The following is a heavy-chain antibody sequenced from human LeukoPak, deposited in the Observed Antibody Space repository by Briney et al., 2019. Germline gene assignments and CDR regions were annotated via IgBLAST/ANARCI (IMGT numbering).Heavy chain of an antibody. J-gene: IGHJ4*02. CDR3: ARDGDSSGYSDY. CDR1: GGSISSYY. Sequence: SETLSLTCTVPGGSISSYYWSWIRQPAGKGLEWIGRIYTSGSTNYNPSLKSRVTMSVDTSKNQFSLKLSSVTAADTAVYYCARDGDSSGYSDYWGQGTLVTVSS. CDR2: IYTSGST. V-gene: IGHV4-4*07. D-gene: IGHD3-22*01.